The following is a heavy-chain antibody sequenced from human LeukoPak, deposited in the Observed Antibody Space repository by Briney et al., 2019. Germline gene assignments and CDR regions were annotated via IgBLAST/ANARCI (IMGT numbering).Heavy chain of an antibody. V-gene: IGHV1-18*01. CDR1: GYTFSSFG. CDR3: ARDATPWGERVDY. CDR2: ISAYNGNT. J-gene: IGHJ4*02. Sequence: GASVKVSCKTSGYTFSSFGITWVRQAPGQGLEWMGWISAYNGNTNYVEKLRGRVTMTTDRSTATAYMELRSLTSDDTAMYYCARDATPWGERVDYWGQGTLVTVSS. D-gene: IGHD3-16*01.